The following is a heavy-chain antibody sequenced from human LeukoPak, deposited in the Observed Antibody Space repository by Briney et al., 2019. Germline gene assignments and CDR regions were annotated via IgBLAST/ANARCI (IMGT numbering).Heavy chain of an antibody. J-gene: IGHJ4*02. Sequence: SETLSLTCAVYGGSFSGYYWSWIRQPPGKGLEWIGEINHSGSTNYNPSLKSRVTISVDTSKYQFSLKLSSVTAADTAVYYCARAVAAMLDYWGQGTLATVSS. CDR2: INHSGST. CDR3: ARAVAAMLDY. V-gene: IGHV4-34*01. D-gene: IGHD2-2*01. CDR1: GGSFSGYY.